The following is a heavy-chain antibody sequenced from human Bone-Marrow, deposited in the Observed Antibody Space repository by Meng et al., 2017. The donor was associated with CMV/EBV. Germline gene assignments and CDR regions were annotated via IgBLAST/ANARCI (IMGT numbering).Heavy chain of an antibody. V-gene: IGHV2-5*02. D-gene: IGHD6-25*01. J-gene: IGHJ4*02. CDR2: IYWDDDK. CDR3: VQSAVRSGWSSEPDY. CDR1: GFSLTTGGVG. Sequence: GFSLTTGGVGVGWIRQPPGKALEWLAHIYWDDDKRYSPSLKSRLTITKDIPKNQVVLKMTNMDPVDTATYYCVQSAVRSGWSSEPDYWGQGTLVTVSS.